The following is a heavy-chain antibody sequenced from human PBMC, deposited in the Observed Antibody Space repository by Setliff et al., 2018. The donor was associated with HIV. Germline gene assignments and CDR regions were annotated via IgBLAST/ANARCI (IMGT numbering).Heavy chain of an antibody. Sequence: ASVKVSCKASGYSFARYGLSWVRQAPGQGLEWMGWISGFNGNTKYAQSFQDRVAMTTETATSTAYMEMRSLGSDDTAVYFCARGPYRSAWFSGGHDAFDIWGQGTMVTVSS. CDR2: ISGFNGNT. V-gene: IGHV1-18*01. J-gene: IGHJ3*02. CDR3: ARGPYRSAWFSGGHDAFDI. D-gene: IGHD6-19*01. CDR1: GYSFARYG.